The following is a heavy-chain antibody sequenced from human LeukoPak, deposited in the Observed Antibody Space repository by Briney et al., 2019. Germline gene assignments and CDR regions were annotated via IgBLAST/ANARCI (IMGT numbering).Heavy chain of an antibody. D-gene: IGHD2/OR15-2a*01. CDR1: GFTFSSYA. V-gene: IGHV3-23*01. J-gene: IGHJ5*02. CDR2: ISGSGGST. CDR3: ARDVFLLIKRQDRRENWFDP. Sequence: NPGGSLRLSCAASGFTFSSYAMSWVRQAPGKGLEWVSAISGSGGSTYYADSVKGRFTISRDNAKNSLYLQMNSLRAEDTAVYYCARDVFLLIKRQDRRENWFDPWGQGTLVTVSS.